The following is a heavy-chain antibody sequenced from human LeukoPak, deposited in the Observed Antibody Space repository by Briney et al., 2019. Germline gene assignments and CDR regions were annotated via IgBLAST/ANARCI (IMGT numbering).Heavy chain of an antibody. CDR1: GYSFTSYW. D-gene: IGHD3-9*01. CDR3: ARHGPRYYDILTGYYRPYGMDV. V-gene: IGHV5-51*01. CDR2: IYPGDSDT. Sequence: GESLKISCKGSGYSFTSYWIGWVRQMPGKGLEWMGIIYPGDSDTRYSPSFQGQVTISADKSISTAYLQWSSLKASDTAMYYCARHGPRYYDILTGYYRPYGMDVWGQGTTVTVSS. J-gene: IGHJ6*02.